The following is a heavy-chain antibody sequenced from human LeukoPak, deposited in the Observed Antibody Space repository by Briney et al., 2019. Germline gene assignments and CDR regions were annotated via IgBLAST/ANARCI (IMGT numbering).Heavy chain of an antibody. CDR1: GYTFTGNY. D-gene: IGHD6-13*01. CDR3: ARGSSSWPKYYFDY. Sequence: ASVKVSCKASGYTFTGNYMHWVRQAPGQGLEWMGWINPNSGGTNYAQKFQGRVTMTRDTSISTAYMEQSRLRSDDTAVYQCARGSSSWPKYYFDYWGQGTLVTVSS. CDR2: INPNSGGT. J-gene: IGHJ4*02. V-gene: IGHV1-2*02.